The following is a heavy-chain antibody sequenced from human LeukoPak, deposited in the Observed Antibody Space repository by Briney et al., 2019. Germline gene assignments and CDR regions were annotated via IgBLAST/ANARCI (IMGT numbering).Heavy chain of an antibody. V-gene: IGHV3-21*01. CDR3: ARAGDSSSWYYFDY. Sequence: GGSQRLSCAASGFTFSSYSMNWVRQAPGKGLEWVSSISSSSSYIYYADSVKGRFTISRDNAKNSLYLQMNSLRAEDTAVYYCARAGDSSSWYYFDYWGQGTLVTVSS. CDR1: GFTFSSYS. CDR2: ISSSSSYI. J-gene: IGHJ4*02. D-gene: IGHD6-13*01.